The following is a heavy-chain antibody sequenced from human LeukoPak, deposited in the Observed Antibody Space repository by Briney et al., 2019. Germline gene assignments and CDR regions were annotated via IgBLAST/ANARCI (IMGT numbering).Heavy chain of an antibody. Sequence: GGSLRLSXTASGFTFSSYEMNWVRQAPGKGLEWVSYISSSGSTIYYADSVKGRFTISRDNAKNSLYLQMNSLRAEDTAVYYCASDLSMIPYCWGQGTLVTVSS. CDR2: ISSSGSTI. CDR1: GFTFSSYE. CDR3: ASDLSMIPYC. J-gene: IGHJ4*02. D-gene: IGHD3-22*01. V-gene: IGHV3-48*03.